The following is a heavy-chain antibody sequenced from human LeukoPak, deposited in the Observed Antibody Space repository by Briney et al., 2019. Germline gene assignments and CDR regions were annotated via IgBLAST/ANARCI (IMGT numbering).Heavy chain of an antibody. CDR1: GGSISSYY. CDR2: IYYSGST. J-gene: IGHJ4*02. V-gene: IGHV4-59*06. Sequence: SETLSLTCTVSGGSISSYYWSWIRQHPGKGLEWIGYIYYSGSTYYNPSLKSRVTISVDTSKNQFSLKLSSVTAADTAVYYCARGGVYDSSGYYYGYWGQGTLVTVSS. CDR3: ARGGVYDSSGYYYGY. D-gene: IGHD3-22*01.